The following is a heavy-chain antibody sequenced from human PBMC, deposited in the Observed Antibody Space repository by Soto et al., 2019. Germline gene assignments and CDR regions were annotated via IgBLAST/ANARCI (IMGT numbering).Heavy chain of an antibody. V-gene: IGHV4-30-4*01. Sequence: QVQLQESGPGLVKPSQTLSLTCTVSGGSISSGDYYWSWIRQPPGKGLEWIGYIYYSGSTYYNPSLKSRVTISVDTSKNQFSLKLSSVTAADTAVYYCPRGMGYCSGGSCDDYWGQGTLVTVSS. J-gene: IGHJ4*02. CDR1: GGSISSGDYY. CDR3: PRGMGYCSGGSCDDY. CDR2: IYYSGST. D-gene: IGHD2-15*01.